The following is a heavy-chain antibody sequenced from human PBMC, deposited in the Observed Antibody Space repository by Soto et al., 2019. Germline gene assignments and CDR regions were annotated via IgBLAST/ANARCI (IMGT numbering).Heavy chain of an antibody. CDR3: VRQGIGNLHGLVDV. V-gene: IGHV4-59*08. CDR1: SGPTSSHN. D-gene: IGHD1-1*01. CDR2: VYSTGGT. J-gene: IGHJ6*02. Sequence: QVQLQQSGPGLVKPSETLSLTCSVSSGPTSSHNWGWIRQTPGRGLEWIGYVYSTGGTSYNPSLTXXVXXSADTSTNHISLTLTSVTAAATAVYYCVRQGIGNLHGLVDVWGQGTTVRVSS.